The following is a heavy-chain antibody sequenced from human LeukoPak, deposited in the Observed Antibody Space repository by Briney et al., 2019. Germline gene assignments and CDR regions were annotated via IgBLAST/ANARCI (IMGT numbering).Heavy chain of an antibody. J-gene: IGHJ4*02. D-gene: IGHD3-22*01. CDR3: ATANHYDTSSYDN. CDR1: GYTLTKLS. CDR2: SDPEDGDI. V-gene: IGHV1-24*01. Sequence: ASVKVSCKVSGYTLTKLSFHWVRQAPGKGLEWMGGSDPEDGDIIYAQKFQGRVTMTEDTSTDTAYMELTSLTFQDTAVYYRATANHYDTSSYDNWGQGTLVTVSS.